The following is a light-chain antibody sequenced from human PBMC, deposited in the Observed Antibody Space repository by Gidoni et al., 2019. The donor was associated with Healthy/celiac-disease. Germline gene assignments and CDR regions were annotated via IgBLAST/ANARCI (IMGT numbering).Light chain of an antibody. J-gene: IGKJ5*01. CDR2: DAS. CDR1: QDISNY. Sequence: DIQMTQSPSSLSASVGDRVTITCQASQDISNYLNWYQQKPGKAPKLLIYDASNLETGVPSRFSGSGSGTDFTFTISSLQPEGIATYYCQQYDNLPITFXXXTRLEIK. CDR3: QQYDNLPIT. V-gene: IGKV1-33*01.